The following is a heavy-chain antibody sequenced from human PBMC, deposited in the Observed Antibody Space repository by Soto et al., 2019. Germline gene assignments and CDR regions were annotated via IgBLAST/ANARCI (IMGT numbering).Heavy chain of an antibody. Sequence: GASVKVSCKASGYTFTSYDINWVRQATGQGLEWMGWMDPNSGNTGYAQKFQGRVTMTRNTSISTAYMELSSLRSEDTAVYYCARLFTIFGVGLHGAFDIWGQGTMVTVSS. CDR2: MDPNSGNT. CDR3: ARLFTIFGVGLHGAFDI. CDR1: GYTFTSYD. J-gene: IGHJ3*02. V-gene: IGHV1-8*01. D-gene: IGHD3-3*01.